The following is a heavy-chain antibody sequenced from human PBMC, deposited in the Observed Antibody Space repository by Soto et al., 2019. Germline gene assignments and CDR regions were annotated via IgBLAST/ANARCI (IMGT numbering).Heavy chain of an antibody. CDR1: GGSISSSSYY. CDR2: IYYSGST. Sequence: SSETLSLTCTVSGGSISSSSYYWGWIRQPPGKGLEWIGSIYYSGSTYYNQSLKSRVTISVDTSKNQFSLKLSSVTAADTAVYYCARHPPPYSSSWYGWGYYYYGMDVWGQGTTVTVSS. V-gene: IGHV4-39*01. J-gene: IGHJ6*02. CDR3: ARHPPPYSSSWYGWGYYYYGMDV. D-gene: IGHD6-13*01.